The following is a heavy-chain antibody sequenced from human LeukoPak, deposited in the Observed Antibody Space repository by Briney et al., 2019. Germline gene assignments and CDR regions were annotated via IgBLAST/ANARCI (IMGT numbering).Heavy chain of an antibody. J-gene: IGHJ4*02. V-gene: IGHV3-30-3*01. CDR3: TTRPWGYYYGSGSYYSGGQYYFDY. D-gene: IGHD3-10*01. CDR1: GFTFSSYA. CDR2: ISYDGSNK. Sequence: GGSLRLSCAASGFTFSSYAMHWVRQAPGKGLEWVAVISYDGSNKYYADSVKGRFTISRDNSKNTLYQQMNSLKTEDTAVYYCTTRPWGYYYGSGSYYSGGQYYFDYWGQGTLVTVSS.